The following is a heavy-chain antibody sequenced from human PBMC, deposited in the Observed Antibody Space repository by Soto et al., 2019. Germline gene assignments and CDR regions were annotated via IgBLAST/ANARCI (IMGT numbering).Heavy chain of an antibody. CDR2: INSDGSST. D-gene: IGHD2-15*01. J-gene: IGHJ4*02. CDR3: GREYCSGGSCHLYYFDY. CDR1: GFTFSSYW. V-gene: IGHV3-74*01. Sequence: WGSLRLSCAASGFTFSSYWMHWVRQAPGKGLVWVSRINSDGSSTSSADSVKGRFTMSRDNAKNTLYLQMNSLRAEDTAVYYCGREYCSGGSCHLYYFDYWGQGTLVTVSS.